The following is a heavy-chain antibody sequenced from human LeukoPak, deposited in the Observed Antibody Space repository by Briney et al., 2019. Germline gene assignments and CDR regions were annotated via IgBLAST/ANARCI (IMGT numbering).Heavy chain of an antibody. D-gene: IGHD3-10*01. CDR1: GGSISSYY. CDR2: IYTGGST. V-gene: IGHV4-4*07. CDR3: ARDPGGDGSGSWGS. J-gene: IGHJ4*02. Sequence: SETLSLTCTVSGGSISSYYWSWIRQPAGKGLEWIGRIYTGGSTNYNPSLKSRVTISVDKSKNQFSLKLSSVTAADTAVYYCARDPGGDGSGSWGSWGQGTLVTVSS.